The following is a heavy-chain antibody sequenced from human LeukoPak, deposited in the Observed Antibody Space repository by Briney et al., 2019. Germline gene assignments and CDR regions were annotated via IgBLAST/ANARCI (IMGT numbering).Heavy chain of an antibody. CDR3: ARSCSDGTCYYYYMDV. CDR2: VYSSGST. CDR1: GGSISSFY. J-gene: IGHJ6*03. V-gene: IGHV4-59*01. D-gene: IGHD2-15*01. Sequence: SETLSLTCTVSGGSISSFYWSWVRLPPGKGLEWIGYVYSSGSTNYSPSLKSRVSISVDTSKNQFSLQLTSVTAADTAVYYCARSCSDGTCYYYYMDVWGKGTTVTVSS.